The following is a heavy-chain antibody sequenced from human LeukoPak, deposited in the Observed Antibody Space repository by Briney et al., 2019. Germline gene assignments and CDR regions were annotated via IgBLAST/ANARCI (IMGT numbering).Heavy chain of an antibody. CDR2: ISYIGST. CDR1: GGYISSYY. CDR3: ARDLVTVTKGFDI. V-gene: IGHV4-59*01. Sequence: PSETLSLTCTVSGGYISSYYWSWIRQPPGKGLEWIGYISYIGSTNYNPSLKSRVTISIDTSRNQFSLRLSSVTAADTAVYYCARDLVTVTKGFDIWGQGTMVSVSS. J-gene: IGHJ3*02. D-gene: IGHD4-17*01.